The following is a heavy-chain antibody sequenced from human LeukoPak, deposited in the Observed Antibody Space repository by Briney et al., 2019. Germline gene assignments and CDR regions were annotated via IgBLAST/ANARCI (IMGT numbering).Heavy chain of an antibody. CDR1: GGSFSGYY. Sequence: SETLSLTCAVSGGSFSGYYWSWIRQPPGKGLEWIGEINHSGSTNYNPSLKSRVTISVDTSKNQFSLKLSSVTAADTAVYYCAKGIGAPTYSSSWYYYYYGMDVWGQGTTVTVSS. CDR2: INHSGST. J-gene: IGHJ6*02. V-gene: IGHV4-34*01. CDR3: AKGIGAPTYSSSWYYYYYGMDV. D-gene: IGHD6-13*01.